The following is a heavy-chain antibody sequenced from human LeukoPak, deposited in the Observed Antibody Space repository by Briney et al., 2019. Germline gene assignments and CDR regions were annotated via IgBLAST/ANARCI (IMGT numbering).Heavy chain of an antibody. D-gene: IGHD3-10*01. J-gene: IGHJ3*02. CDR3: AKSNGYGLVDI. Sequence: KPSETLSLTCTVSGGSISSYHWSWIRQPPGKGLEWIGNIFYSGSTYYSPSLRSRVTISLDTSRNQFSLKLNSVTAADTAVYYCAKSNGYGLVDIWGQGTMVTVSS. V-gene: IGHV4-59*12. CDR1: GGSISSYH. CDR2: IFYSGST.